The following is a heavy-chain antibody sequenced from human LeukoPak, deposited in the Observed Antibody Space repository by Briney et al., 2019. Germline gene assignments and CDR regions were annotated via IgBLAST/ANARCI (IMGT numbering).Heavy chain of an antibody. Sequence: GASVKVSCKASGYIFTSYYMHWVRQAPGQGLEWVGIINPSGGSTSYAQKFQGRVTMTRDTSTSTVYMELSSLRSEDTAVYYCARVEGYCSGGSCYYYGMDVWGQGTTVTVSS. D-gene: IGHD2-15*01. CDR2: INPSGGST. J-gene: IGHJ6*02. V-gene: IGHV1-46*01. CDR3: ARVEGYCSGGSCYYYGMDV. CDR1: GYIFTSYY.